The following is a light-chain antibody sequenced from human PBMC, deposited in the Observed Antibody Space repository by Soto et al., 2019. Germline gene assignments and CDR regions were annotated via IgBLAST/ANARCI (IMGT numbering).Light chain of an antibody. CDR1: QSVSSSY. CDR3: QQYGSSPTWP. J-gene: IGKJ1*01. V-gene: IGKV3-20*01. Sequence: EIVLSQSPGTLSLSPGERATLSCRASQSVSSSYLAWYQQKPGQAPRLLIYGASSRATGIPDRFSGRGSGTYFSLTISRLEPEDFAVYYCQQYGSSPTWPFGQGAKVDIK. CDR2: GAS.